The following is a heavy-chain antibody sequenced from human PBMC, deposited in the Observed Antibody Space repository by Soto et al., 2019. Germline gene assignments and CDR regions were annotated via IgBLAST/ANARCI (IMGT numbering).Heavy chain of an antibody. V-gene: IGHV3-23*01. CDR3: AKGEASDYYDSSGYFVTFDY. CDR2: ISGSGGST. Sequence: EVQLLESGGGLVQPGGSLRLSCAASGFTFSSYAMSWVRQAPGKGLEWVSAISGSGGSTYYADSVKGRFTISRDNSKNTQYLQMNSLRAEDTAVYYCAKGEASDYYDSSGYFVTFDYWGQGTLVTVSS. D-gene: IGHD3-22*01. CDR1: GFTFSSYA. J-gene: IGHJ4*02.